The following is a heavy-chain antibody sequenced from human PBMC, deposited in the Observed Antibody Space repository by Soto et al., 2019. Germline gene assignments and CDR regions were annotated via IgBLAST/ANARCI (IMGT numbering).Heavy chain of an antibody. CDR3: ARGTAVAGNYYYYYGMDV. J-gene: IGHJ6*02. D-gene: IGHD6-19*01. CDR2: IIHIFGTA. Sequence: QVQLVQSGAEVKKPGSSVKVSCKASGGTFSSYAISWVRQAPGQGLEWMGGIIHIFGTANYAQKFQGRVTITADEATSTAYMELSSLRSEDTAVYYCARGTAVAGNYYYYYGMDVWGQGTTVTVSS. CDR1: GGTFSSYA. V-gene: IGHV1-69*01.